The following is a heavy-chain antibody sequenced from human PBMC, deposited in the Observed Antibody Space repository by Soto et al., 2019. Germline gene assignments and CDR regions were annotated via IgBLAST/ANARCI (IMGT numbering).Heavy chain of an antibody. V-gene: IGHV4-61*01. D-gene: IGHD6-19*01. Sequence: QVQLQESGPGLVKPSETLSLTCTVSGGSVSSGSYYWSWIRQPPGKGLEWIGYIYYSGSTNYNPSLKSPVTISVDTTKNQFSLKLSSVTAADTAVYYSVSFRLAVASNYYYYGMDVWGQGTTVTVSS. CDR1: GGSVSSGSYY. J-gene: IGHJ6*02. CDR2: IYYSGST. CDR3: VSFRLAVASNYYYYGMDV.